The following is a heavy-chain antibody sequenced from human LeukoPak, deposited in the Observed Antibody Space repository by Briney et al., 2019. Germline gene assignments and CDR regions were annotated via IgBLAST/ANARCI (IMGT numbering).Heavy chain of an antibody. J-gene: IGHJ4*02. CDR1: GGSISSSNW. CDR3: ARGMVGATMGD. CDR2: IYHSGST. D-gene: IGHD1-26*01. Sequence: PSGTLSLTCAVSGGSISSSNWWSWVRQPPGKGLEWIGEIYHSGSTNYNPSLKSRVTISVDTSKNQFSLKLSSVTAADTAVYYCARGMVGATMGDWGQGTLVTVSS. V-gene: IGHV4-4*02.